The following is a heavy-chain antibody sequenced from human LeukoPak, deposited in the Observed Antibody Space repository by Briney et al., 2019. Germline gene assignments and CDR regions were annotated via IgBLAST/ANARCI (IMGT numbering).Heavy chain of an antibody. CDR2: IYSGGST. CDR3: ARASPYCSSTSCYFTYYYYYMDV. V-gene: IGHV3-53*01. Sequence: GGSLRLSCAASGFTVSSNYMRWVRQAPGKGLEWVSLIYSGGSTYYADSVKGRFTISRDNSKNTLYLQMNSLRAEDTAVYYCARASPYCSSTSCYFTYYYYYMDVWGKGTTVTVSS. D-gene: IGHD2-2*01. J-gene: IGHJ6*03. CDR1: GFTVSSNY.